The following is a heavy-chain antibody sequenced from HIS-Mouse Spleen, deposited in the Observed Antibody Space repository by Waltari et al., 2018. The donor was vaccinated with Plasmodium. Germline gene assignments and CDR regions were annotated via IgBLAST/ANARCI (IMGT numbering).Heavy chain of an antibody. Sequence: QLQLQESGPGLVKPSETLSLTCTVSGGSISSSSYYWGWIRQPPGKGLEWIGSIYYSGRTYYNPSPKSGVTISVDTSKNQFSLKLSSVTAADTAVYYCARDRITGTSYFDYWGQGTLVTVSS. CDR3: ARDRITGTSYFDY. V-gene: IGHV4-39*07. D-gene: IGHD1-7*01. CDR1: GGSISSSSYY. CDR2: IYYSGRT. J-gene: IGHJ4*02.